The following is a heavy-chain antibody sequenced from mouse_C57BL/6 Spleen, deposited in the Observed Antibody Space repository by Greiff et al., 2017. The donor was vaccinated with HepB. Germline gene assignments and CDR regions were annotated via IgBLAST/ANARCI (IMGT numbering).Heavy chain of an antibody. CDR2: ISDGGSYT. CDR1: GFTFSSYA. V-gene: IGHV5-4*01. D-gene: IGHD2-3*01. CDR3: ARDDDYLDY. Sequence: EVQRVESGGGLVKPGGSLKLSCAASGFTFSSYAMSWVRQTPEKRLEWVATISDGGSYTYYPDTVKGRFTISRDNAKNNLYLQMSHLKSEDTAMYYCARDDDYLDYWGQGTTLTVSS. J-gene: IGHJ2*01.